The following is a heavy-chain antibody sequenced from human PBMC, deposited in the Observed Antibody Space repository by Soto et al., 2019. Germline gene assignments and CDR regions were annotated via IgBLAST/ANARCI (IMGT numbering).Heavy chain of an antibody. CDR1: GFTFSDYY. Sequence: GGSLRLSCAASGFTFSDYYMSWIRQAPGKGLEWVSYISSSGSTIYYADSVKGRFTISRDNAKNSLYLQMNSLRAEDTAVYYCARDDVPHGYYYYMDVWGKGTTVTVSS. J-gene: IGHJ6*03. D-gene: IGHD2-2*01. V-gene: IGHV3-11*01. CDR2: ISSSGSTI. CDR3: ARDDVPHGYYYYMDV.